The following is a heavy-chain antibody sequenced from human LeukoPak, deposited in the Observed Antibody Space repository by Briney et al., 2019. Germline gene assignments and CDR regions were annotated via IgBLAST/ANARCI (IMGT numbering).Heavy chain of an antibody. CDR1: GGPISSIDYY. Sequence: KPSETLSLTCSVSGGPISSIDYYWGLVRQPPGKGLEWIGSIYYSGSTYYNPSLKSRVTISVDTSKNQFSLKLSPVTAADTAVYYCTRHDSRLTSARGGYFDYWGQGTLVTV. V-gene: IGHV4-39*01. CDR3: TRHDSRLTSARGGYFDY. D-gene: IGHD3-10*01. J-gene: IGHJ4*02. CDR2: IYYSGST.